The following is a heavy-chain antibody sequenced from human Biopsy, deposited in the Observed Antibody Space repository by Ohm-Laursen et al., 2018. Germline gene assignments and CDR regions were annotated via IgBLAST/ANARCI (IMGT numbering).Heavy chain of an antibody. CDR2: IYTSGST. J-gene: IGHJ4*02. D-gene: IGHD5-12*01. CDR1: GASISSYY. V-gene: IGHV4-4*07. Sequence: SETLSLTCTVSGASISSYYWTWIRQPAGKGLEWIGRIYTSGSTNYNPSLKSRVTMSVDTSKNLFSLKLTSLTAADTAVYFCAAVDYSAYTTVDHWGQGTLITVSS. CDR3: AAVDYSAYTTVDH.